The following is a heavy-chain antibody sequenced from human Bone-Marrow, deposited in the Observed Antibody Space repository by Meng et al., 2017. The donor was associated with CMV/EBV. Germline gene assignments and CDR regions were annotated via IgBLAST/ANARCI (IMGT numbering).Heavy chain of an antibody. CDR1: GFTFSSYG. J-gene: IGHJ4*02. V-gene: IGHV3-30*02. CDR3: ARDWFEYSSSGGTKQPEYYFDY. Sequence: GESLKISCAASGFTFSSYGMHWVRQAPGKGLEWVAFIRYDGSNKYYADSVKGRFTISRDNSKNTLYLQMKSLRAEDTAVYYCARDWFEYSSSGGTKQPEYYFDYWGQGTLVTVSS. CDR2: IRYDGSNK. D-gene: IGHD6-6*01.